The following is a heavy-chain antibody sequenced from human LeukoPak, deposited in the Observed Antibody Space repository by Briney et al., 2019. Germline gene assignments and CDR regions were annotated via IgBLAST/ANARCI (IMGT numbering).Heavy chain of an antibody. J-gene: IGHJ4*02. Sequence: ASVKVSCKASGYTFTSYGISWVRQAPGQGLEWMGWISAYNGNTNYAQKLQGRVTMTTDTSTSTAYMELRSLRSDDTAVYYCARDGRPGSGSYYNVGYFDYWGQGTLVTVSS. V-gene: IGHV1-18*01. CDR2: ISAYNGNT. CDR3: ARDGRPGSGSYYNVGYFDY. CDR1: GYTFTSYG. D-gene: IGHD3-10*01.